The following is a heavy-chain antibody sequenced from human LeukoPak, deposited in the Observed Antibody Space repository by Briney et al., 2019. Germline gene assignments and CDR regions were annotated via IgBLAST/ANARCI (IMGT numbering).Heavy chain of an antibody. Sequence: GGSLRLSCVASGLTFNNYNMNWVRQAPGKGLEWVSLISSDGSYIYYADSVRGRFTISRDNAKNSLYLQMNSLRVEDTAVYYCAISKGYFDQWGQGTLVTVSS. CDR1: GLTFNNYN. J-gene: IGHJ4*02. CDR2: ISSDGSYI. V-gene: IGHV3-21*01. CDR3: AISKGYFDQ.